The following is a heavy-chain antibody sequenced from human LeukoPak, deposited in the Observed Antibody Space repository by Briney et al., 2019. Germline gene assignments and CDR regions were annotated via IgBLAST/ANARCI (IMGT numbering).Heavy chain of an antibody. V-gene: IGHV4-31*03. Sequence: SETLSLTCTVSGGSISSGGYYWSWFRQHPGKGLEWIGYIYYSGSTYYDPSLKSRVTISVGTSKNQFSLKLSSVTAADTAVYYCARGHYYGSGSYYGWFDPWGQGTLVTVSS. J-gene: IGHJ5*02. CDR1: GGSISSGGYY. D-gene: IGHD3-10*01. CDR2: IYYSGST. CDR3: ARGHYYGSGSYYGWFDP.